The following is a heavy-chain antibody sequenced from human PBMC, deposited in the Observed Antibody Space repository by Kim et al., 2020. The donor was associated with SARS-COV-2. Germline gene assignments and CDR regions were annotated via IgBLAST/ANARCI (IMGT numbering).Heavy chain of an antibody. CDR3: AKDMSDYYGSGSSVDY. D-gene: IGHD3-10*01. CDR2: ISWNSGSI. Sequence: GGSLRLSCAASGFTFGDYAMHWVRQAPGKGLEWVSGISWNSGSIGYADSVKGRFTISRDNAKNSLYLQMNSLRAEDTALYYCAKDMSDYYGSGSSVDYWGQGTLVTVSS. J-gene: IGHJ4*02. V-gene: IGHV3-9*01. CDR1: GFTFGDYA.